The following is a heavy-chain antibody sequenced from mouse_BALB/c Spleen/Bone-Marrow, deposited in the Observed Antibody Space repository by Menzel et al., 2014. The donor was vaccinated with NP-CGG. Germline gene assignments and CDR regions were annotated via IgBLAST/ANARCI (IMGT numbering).Heavy chain of an antibody. CDR1: GYTFTNYW. J-gene: IGHJ1*01. V-gene: IGHV1S81*02. CDR2: INPSNGRA. D-gene: IGHD1-1*01. Sequence: QLKESGAEVVKPGASVRLSCKTSGYTFTNYWMHWVKQRPGQGLEWIGDINPSNGRATYSEKFKSMATLTVDTSSSTAYMQLSSLTSEDSAVYYCARYYNYYFDVWGAGTTVTVSS. CDR3: ARYYNYYFDV.